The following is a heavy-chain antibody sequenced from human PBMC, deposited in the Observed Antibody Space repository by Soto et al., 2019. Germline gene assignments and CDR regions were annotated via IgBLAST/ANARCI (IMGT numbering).Heavy chain of an antibody. CDR1: GFTFSSYA. CDR3: AKDRSGYCSGGSCYSGNDAFDI. Sequence: GGSLRLSCAASGFTFSSYAMSWVRQAPGKGLEWVSVISGSGGSTYYADSVKGRFTISRDNSKNTLYLQMNSLRAEDTAVYHCAKDRSGYCSGGSCYSGNDAFDIWGQGTMVTVSS. V-gene: IGHV3-23*01. J-gene: IGHJ3*02. D-gene: IGHD2-15*01. CDR2: ISGSGGST.